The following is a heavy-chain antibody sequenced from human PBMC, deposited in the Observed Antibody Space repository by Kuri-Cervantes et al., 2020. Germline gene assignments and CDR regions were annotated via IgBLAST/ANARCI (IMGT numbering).Heavy chain of an antibody. CDR2: IGTAGDT. Sequence: GESLKISCAASGFTFSSYDMHWVRQATGKGLEWVSAIGTAGDTYYPGSVKGRFTISRENAKNSLYLQMNSLRAGDTAVYYCARGTSSGWYDHYYYYSMDVWGQGTTVTVSS. V-gene: IGHV3-13*01. D-gene: IGHD6-19*01. J-gene: IGHJ6*02. CDR1: GFTFSSYD. CDR3: ARGTSSGWYDHYYYYSMDV.